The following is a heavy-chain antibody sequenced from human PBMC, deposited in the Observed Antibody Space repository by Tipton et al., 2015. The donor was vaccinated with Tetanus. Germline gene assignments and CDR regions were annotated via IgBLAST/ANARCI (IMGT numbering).Heavy chain of an antibody. CDR3: AKDRYDSSGYYYLWDY. CDR1: EFTFSSYW. D-gene: IGHD3-22*01. V-gene: IGHV3-23*01. Sequence: SLRLSCAASEFTFSSYWMHWVRQAPGKGLVWVSAISGSGGGTYYADSVKGRFIISRDNSKNTLYLQMNSLRAEDTAVYYCAKDRYDSSGYYYLWDYWGQGTLVTVSS. J-gene: IGHJ4*02. CDR2: ISGSGGGT.